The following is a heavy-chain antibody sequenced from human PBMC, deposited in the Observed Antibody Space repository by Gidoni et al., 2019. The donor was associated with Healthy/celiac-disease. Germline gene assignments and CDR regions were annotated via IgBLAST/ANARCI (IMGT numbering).Heavy chain of an antibody. V-gene: IGHV3-11*01. CDR1: GCPFSDYY. D-gene: IGHD5-12*01. Sequence: QVQLVESGGGLVKPGGSLRLSGSAPGCPFSDYYMSWIRQAPGKVLEWVSYISSSGSTIYYADSVKGRFTISRDNANNSLYLQMNSLRAEDTAVYYCARDAGGWLQVFDYWGQGTLVTVSS. CDR3: ARDAGGWLQVFDY. CDR2: ISSSGSTI. J-gene: IGHJ4*02.